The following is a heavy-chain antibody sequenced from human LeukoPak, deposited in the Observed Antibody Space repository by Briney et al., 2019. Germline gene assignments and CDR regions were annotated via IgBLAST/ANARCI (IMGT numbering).Heavy chain of an antibody. D-gene: IGHD3-10*01. CDR1: GGSISTYY. J-gene: IGHJ4*02. Sequence: KPSETLSLTCTVSGGSISTYYWSWIRQPPGKGLEWIGNIYYSGSTTYNPSLKSRVTISVDTSKNQFSLKMSFVTAADTAVYYCARTGGSGSSFDYWGQGTLVTVSS. CDR3: ARTGGSGSSFDY. V-gene: IGHV4-59*01. CDR2: IYYSGST.